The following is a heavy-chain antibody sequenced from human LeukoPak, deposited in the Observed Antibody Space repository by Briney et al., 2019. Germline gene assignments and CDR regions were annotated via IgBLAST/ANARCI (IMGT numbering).Heavy chain of an antibody. Sequence: KPSEALSLSCSVSGDSISGNYWSWMRQPPGKGLEWLGYSYYSGSTKYNPSLKSRVTMSVDTSKNQFSLNLRSVTAADTAVYYCARLLAGCPGGRCRAHFDYWGQGTLVTVSS. CDR1: GDSISGNY. D-gene: IGHD2-15*01. J-gene: IGHJ4*02. CDR3: ARLLAGCPGGRCRAHFDY. CDR2: SYYSGST. V-gene: IGHV4-59*01.